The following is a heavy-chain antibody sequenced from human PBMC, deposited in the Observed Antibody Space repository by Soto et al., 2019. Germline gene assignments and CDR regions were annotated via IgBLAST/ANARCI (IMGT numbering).Heavy chain of an antibody. D-gene: IGHD3-10*01. CDR2: IIPILGIA. CDR3: ARAYGSASYYTPGYGTYV. Sequence: KVSCKASGGTFSSYTISWVRQAPGQGLEWMGRIIPILGIANYAQKFQGRVTITADKSTSTAYMELSSLRSEDTAVYYCARAYGSASYYTPGYGTYVWGQGATVHVSS. CDR1: GGTFSSYT. V-gene: IGHV1-69*02. J-gene: IGHJ6*02.